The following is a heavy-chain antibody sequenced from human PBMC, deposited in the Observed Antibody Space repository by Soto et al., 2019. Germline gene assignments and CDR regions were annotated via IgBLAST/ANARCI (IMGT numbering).Heavy chain of an antibody. CDR3: ARDLAGDY. Sequence: QVQLVQSGAEVKKPGSSVNVSCKASGGTFSSYAISWVRQAPGQGLEWMGAIIPILKTTNYAQKFQGRVTITPDTSTSTAYMELSSLRSEGTAVYFCARDLAGDYWGQGTLVTVSP. V-gene: IGHV1-69*06. CDR1: GGTFSSYA. J-gene: IGHJ4*02. CDR2: IIPILKTT.